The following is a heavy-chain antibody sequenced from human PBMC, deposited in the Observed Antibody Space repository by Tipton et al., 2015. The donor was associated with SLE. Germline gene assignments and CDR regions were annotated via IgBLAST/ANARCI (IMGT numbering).Heavy chain of an antibody. CDR2: VRYDGSQT. D-gene: IGHD1-26*01. CDR1: GFTFSDCG. Sequence: SLRLSCAASGFTFSDCGMHWVRQAPGKGLEWVAFVRYDGSQTYYADSVKGRVAISRDNSKNTLYLQMSSLRVEDTAVYYCARDSRGALRDYWGQGTLVTVSS. J-gene: IGHJ4*02. CDR3: ARDSRGALRDY. V-gene: IGHV3-30*02.